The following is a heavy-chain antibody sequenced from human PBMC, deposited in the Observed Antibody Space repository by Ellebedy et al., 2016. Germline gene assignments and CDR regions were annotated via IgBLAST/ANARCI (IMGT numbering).Heavy chain of an antibody. D-gene: IGHD5-12*01. Sequence: SETLSLTCAISGDSVSIYSAAWNWIRQSQSRGLEWLGRAYYSSKWDIDCEESVKSRITISPDQYNNQLSLQLKSVTPEDTAVYYCARGWLRDWFDPWGQGTLVTVSS. CDR1: GDSVSIYSAA. J-gene: IGHJ5*02. V-gene: IGHV6-1*01. CDR2: AYYSSKWDI. CDR3: ARGWLRDWFDP.